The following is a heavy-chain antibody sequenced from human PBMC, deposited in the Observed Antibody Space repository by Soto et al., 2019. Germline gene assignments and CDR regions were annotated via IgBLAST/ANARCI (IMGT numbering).Heavy chain of an antibody. CDR2: IYYSGST. Sequence: QVQLQESGPGLVKPSETLSLTCTVSGGSISSYYWSWIRQPPGKGLEGIGYIYYSGSTNYNPSLKSPVTTSVDTCKNQFSRKLSSVTAADTAVYYCARQYGGSYADYWGQGTLVTVSS. V-gene: IGHV4-59*08. D-gene: IGHD1-26*01. CDR3: ARQYGGSYADY. J-gene: IGHJ4*02. CDR1: GGSISSYY.